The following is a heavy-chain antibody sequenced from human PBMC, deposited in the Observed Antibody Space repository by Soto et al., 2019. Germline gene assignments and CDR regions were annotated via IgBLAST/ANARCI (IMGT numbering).Heavy chain of an antibody. V-gene: IGHV1-18*01. CDR3: AMVGNYVTPTPQDV. CDR1: GYIFVNYG. D-gene: IGHD3-16*01. J-gene: IGHJ6*02. Sequence: QVQLVQSGDEVRKPGSSVKVSCKASGYIFVNYGIAWVRQAPGQGLEWMGWISPYSGNTHHASKVQGRLTMTTDTSTSTASMDLGSLTSDDTAVYYCAMVGNYVTPTPQDVWGQGTTVTVSS. CDR2: ISPYSGNT.